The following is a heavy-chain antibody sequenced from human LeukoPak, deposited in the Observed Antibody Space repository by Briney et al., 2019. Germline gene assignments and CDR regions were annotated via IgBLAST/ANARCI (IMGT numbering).Heavy chain of an antibody. V-gene: IGHV4-34*01. CDR2: INHSGNT. D-gene: IGHD6-19*01. CDR3: ARGLPQWLVRGWFDP. Sequence: SETLSLTCTVYGGSFSGYYWSWIRQPPGKGLEWIGEINHSGNTNYNPSLKTRVTISVDTSKNQFSLKLSSVTAADTAVYYCARGLPQWLVRGWFDPWGQGTLVTASS. J-gene: IGHJ5*02. CDR1: GGSFSGYY.